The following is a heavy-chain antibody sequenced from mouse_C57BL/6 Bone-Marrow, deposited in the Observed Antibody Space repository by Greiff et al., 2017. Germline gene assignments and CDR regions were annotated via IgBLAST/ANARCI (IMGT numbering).Heavy chain of an antibody. CDR2: IRSKSNNYAT. Sequence: EVMLVESGGGLVQPKGSLKLSCAASGFSFNTYAMNWVRQAPGKGLEWVARIRSKSNNYATYYADSVKDRFTISRDDSESMLYLQMNNLKTEDTAMDYFVREFTTVVADYWGQGTTLTVSS. CDR1: GFSFNTYA. D-gene: IGHD1-1*01. V-gene: IGHV10-1*01. CDR3: VREFTTVVADY. J-gene: IGHJ2*01.